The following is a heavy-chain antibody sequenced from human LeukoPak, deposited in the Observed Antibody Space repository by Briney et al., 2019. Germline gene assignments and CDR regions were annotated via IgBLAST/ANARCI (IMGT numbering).Heavy chain of an antibody. V-gene: IGHV1-2*02. Sequence: ASVKVSCKASGYTFTGYYMHWVRQAPGQGLEWMGWINPNSGGPNYAQKFQGRVTITRDTSISTAYMELSRLRSDDTAVYYCAGGYCSSTSCPHTTQHYYYGMDVWGQGTTVTVSS. CDR2: INPNSGGP. CDR1: GYTFTGYY. J-gene: IGHJ6*02. D-gene: IGHD2-2*01. CDR3: AGGYCSSTSCPHTTQHYYYGMDV.